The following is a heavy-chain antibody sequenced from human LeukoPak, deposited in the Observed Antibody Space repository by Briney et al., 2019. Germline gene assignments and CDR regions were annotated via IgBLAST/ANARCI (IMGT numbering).Heavy chain of an antibody. V-gene: IGHV3-74*01. CDR1: GFTLRSYW. CDR2: INSDGSTT. CDR3: ARPHTGFDS. Sequence: GGSLRLSCTASGFTLRSYWMHWVRQAPGKGLVWVSRINSDGSTTTYADSVKGRFTISRDNAKNTLYLQMNSLRVEDTAVYYCARPHTGFDSWGQGTLVTVSS. J-gene: IGHJ4*02.